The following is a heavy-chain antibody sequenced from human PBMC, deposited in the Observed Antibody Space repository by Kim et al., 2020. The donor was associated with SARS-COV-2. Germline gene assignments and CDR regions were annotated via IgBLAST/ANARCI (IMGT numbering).Heavy chain of an antibody. Sequence: GGSLRLSCAASGFTVSSNYMSWVRQAPGKGLEWVSLIYSGGSTYYADSMKGRFTISRHNSKNTLYLQMNSLRAEDTAVYHCARGPLGRDGYNYWGQGTLVTVSS. CDR3: ARGPLGRDGYNY. J-gene: IGHJ4*02. D-gene: IGHD5-12*01. V-gene: IGHV3-53*04. CDR1: GFTVSSNY. CDR2: IYSGGST.